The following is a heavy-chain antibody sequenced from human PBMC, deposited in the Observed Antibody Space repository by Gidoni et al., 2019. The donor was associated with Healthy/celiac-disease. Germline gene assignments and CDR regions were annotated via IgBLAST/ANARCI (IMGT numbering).Heavy chain of an antibody. J-gene: IGHJ3*02. Sequence: QVQLVESGGGVVQPGRSMRRSCAASGFTFSSYPMHWVRQAPGKGLEWVAVISYDGSNKYYADSVKGRFTISRDNSKNTLYLQMNSLRAEDTAVYYCARDGEYCSGGSCLYDAFDIWGQGTMVTVSS. V-gene: IGHV3-30-3*01. CDR1: GFTFSSYP. CDR3: ARDGEYCSGGSCLYDAFDI. D-gene: IGHD2-15*01. CDR2: ISYDGSNK.